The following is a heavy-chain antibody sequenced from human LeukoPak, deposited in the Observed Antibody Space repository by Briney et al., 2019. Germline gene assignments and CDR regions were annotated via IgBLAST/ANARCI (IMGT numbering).Heavy chain of an antibody. CDR1: GGSISSYY. J-gene: IGHJ3*02. CDR3: ARRVATAPMYAFDI. V-gene: IGHV4-59*08. Sequence: SETLSLTCTVSGGSISSYYWTWIRQPPGKGLEWIGYIYYSGSTNYNPSLKSRVTISVDTSKNQFSLKLSSVTAADTAVYYCARRVATAPMYAFDIWGQGTMVTVSS. CDR2: IYYSGST. D-gene: IGHD6-13*01.